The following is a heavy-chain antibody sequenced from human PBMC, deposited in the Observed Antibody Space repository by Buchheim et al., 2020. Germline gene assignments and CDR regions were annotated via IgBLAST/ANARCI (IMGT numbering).Heavy chain of an antibody. CDR3: ARGVRGYCSGGSCSYFDY. CDR1: GGSISSGDYY. Sequence: QVQLQESGPGLVKPSQTLSLTCTVSGGSISSGDYYWSWIRQPPGKGLEWIGYTYYSGSTYYNPSLKSRSTLSVDTSQHQFSLKLSSVTAADTAVYYCARGVRGYCSGGSCSYFDYWGQGTL. J-gene: IGHJ4*02. V-gene: IGHV4-30-4*01. D-gene: IGHD2-15*01. CDR2: TYYSGST.